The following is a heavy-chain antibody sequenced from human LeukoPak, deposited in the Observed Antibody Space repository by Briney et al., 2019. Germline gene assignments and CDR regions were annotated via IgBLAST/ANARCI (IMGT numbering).Heavy chain of an antibody. CDR3: ARYQARFLRGFDP. J-gene: IGHJ5*02. CDR2: IYYSGST. Sequence: SETLSLTCTVSGGSISSSSYYWGWIRQPPGKGLEWIGSIYYSGSTYYNPSLKSRVTISVDTSKNQFSLKLSSVTAADTAVYYCARYQARFLRGFDPWGQGTLVTVSS. CDR1: GGSISSSSYY. V-gene: IGHV4-39*07. D-gene: IGHD3-3*01.